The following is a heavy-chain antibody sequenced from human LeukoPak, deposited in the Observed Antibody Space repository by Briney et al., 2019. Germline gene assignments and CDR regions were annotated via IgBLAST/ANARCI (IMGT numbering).Heavy chain of an antibody. V-gene: IGHV3-48*01. CDR3: ARGGGSGYQVIDY. D-gene: IGHD5-12*01. CDR1: GFTFSSYS. Sequence: GGSLRLSCAASGFTFSSYSINWVRQAPGKGLEWISYISSSSATIYYADSAEGRFTISRDNAKNSLYLQMNSLRAEDTAVYYCARGGGSGYQVIDYWGQGTLATVSS. J-gene: IGHJ4*02. CDR2: ISSSSATI.